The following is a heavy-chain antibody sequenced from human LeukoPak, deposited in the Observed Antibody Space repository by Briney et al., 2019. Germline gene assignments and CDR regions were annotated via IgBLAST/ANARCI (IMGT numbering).Heavy chain of an antibody. Sequence: HPGGSLGLSCAASGFTFSSYAMSWVRQAPGKGLEWVSAISGSGGSTYYADSVKGRFTISRHNSKNTLYLQMNSLRAEDTAVYYCARGGYSSGRVYWGQGTLVTVSS. J-gene: IGHJ4*02. V-gene: IGHV3-23*01. CDR2: ISGSGGST. CDR1: GFTFSSYA. CDR3: ARGGYSSGRVY. D-gene: IGHD6-19*01.